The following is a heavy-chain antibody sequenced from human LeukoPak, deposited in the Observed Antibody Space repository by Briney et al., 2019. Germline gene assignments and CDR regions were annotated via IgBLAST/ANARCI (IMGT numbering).Heavy chain of an antibody. D-gene: IGHD3-22*01. CDR2: IGIGVSA. CDR3: ARDRGGLTMIVPSDY. V-gene: IGHV3-23*01. Sequence: GGTLRLSCAASVFTFSSYAMTWVRQSPGKGLEWVSAIGIGVSAYYADSVKGRFTISRDNSKNPLYLHMSSLRAEDTAVYYCARDRGGLTMIVPSDYWGQGTLVTVSS. J-gene: IGHJ4*02. CDR1: VFTFSSYA.